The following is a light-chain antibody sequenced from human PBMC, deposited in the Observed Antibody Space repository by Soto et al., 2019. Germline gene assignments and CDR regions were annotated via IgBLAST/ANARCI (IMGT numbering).Light chain of an antibody. Sequence: EIVLTQSPGTLSLSPGERATLSCRASQSVSATYLAWYQQKPGQAPRLLIYGASNRATSIPDRFTGSGSGTDFPLTISRLEPEDFAVYFCQQYVSSPMYTFGQGTKLEIK. CDR2: GAS. CDR1: QSVSATY. V-gene: IGKV3-20*01. CDR3: QQYVSSPMYT. J-gene: IGKJ2*01.